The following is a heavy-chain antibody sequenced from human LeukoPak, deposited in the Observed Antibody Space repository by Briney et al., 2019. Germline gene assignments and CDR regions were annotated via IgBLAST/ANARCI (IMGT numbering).Heavy chain of an antibody. CDR1: GFTFSRYS. D-gene: IGHD1-26*01. Sequence: GSLRLSCAASGFTFSRYSMNWVRQAPGKGLEWIGEINHSGSTNYNPSLKSRVTISVDTSKNQFSLKLSSVTAADTAVYYCARVGLVGAPDYWGQGTLVTVSS. CDR2: INHSGST. CDR3: ARVGLVGAPDY. V-gene: IGHV4-34*01. J-gene: IGHJ4*02.